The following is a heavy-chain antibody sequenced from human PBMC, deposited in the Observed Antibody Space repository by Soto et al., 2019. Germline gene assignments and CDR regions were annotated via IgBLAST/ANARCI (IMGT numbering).Heavy chain of an antibody. D-gene: IGHD6-19*01. CDR3: ARGQQWLENWFDP. V-gene: IGHV4-34*01. J-gene: IGHJ5*02. CDR1: GGSFSGYY. CDR2: INHSGST. Sequence: ASETLSLTCAVYGGSFSGYYWSWIRQPPGKGLEWIGEINHSGSTNYNPSLKSRVTISVDTSKNQFSLKLSSVTAADTAVYYCARGQQWLENWFDPWGQGTLVTVSS.